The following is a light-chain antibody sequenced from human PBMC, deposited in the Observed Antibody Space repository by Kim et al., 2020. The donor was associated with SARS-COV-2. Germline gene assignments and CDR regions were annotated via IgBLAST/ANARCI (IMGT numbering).Light chain of an antibody. CDR2: DAS. J-gene: IGKJ4*01. V-gene: IGKV3-15*01. Sequence: EVVMTQSPATLSVSPGEGATLSCRASQSVSSNLAWYQQKRGQAPRLLIYDASTRATVISARFRGSGSGSEFTLTISSLQSEDFTVYYCQQYNNWPSLTFGGGTKVDIK. CDR3: QQYNNWPSLT. CDR1: QSVSSN.